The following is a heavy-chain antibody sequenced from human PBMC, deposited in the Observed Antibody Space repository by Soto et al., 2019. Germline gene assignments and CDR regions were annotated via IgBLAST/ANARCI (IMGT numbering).Heavy chain of an antibody. CDR1: GGSISSYY. CDR3: AASVDTAMAPIDY. CDR2: IYYSGST. Sequence: PSETLFLTCTVSGGSISSYYWSWIRQPPGKGLEWIGYIYYSGSTNYNPSLKSRVTISVDTSKNQFSLKLSSVTAADTAVYYCAASVDTAMAPIDYWGQGTLVTVSS. V-gene: IGHV4-59*08. D-gene: IGHD5-18*01. J-gene: IGHJ4*02.